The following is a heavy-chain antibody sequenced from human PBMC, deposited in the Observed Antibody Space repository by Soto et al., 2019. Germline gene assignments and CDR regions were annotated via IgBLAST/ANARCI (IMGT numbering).Heavy chain of an antibody. CDR3: ARGFRVAATRWWFDP. D-gene: IGHD2-15*01. CDR2: ISTYNGNT. Sequence: EASVKVSCKASGYIFVNYGISWVRQAPGQGLEWMGWISTYNGNTNYAQKLQGRVTMTTDTSTSTAYMELRSLRSDDTAVYYCARGFRVAATRWWFDPWGQGTLVTVPQ. J-gene: IGHJ5*02. V-gene: IGHV1-18*01. CDR1: GYIFVNYG.